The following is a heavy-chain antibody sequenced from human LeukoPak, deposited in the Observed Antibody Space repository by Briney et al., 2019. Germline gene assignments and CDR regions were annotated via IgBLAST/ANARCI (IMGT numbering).Heavy chain of an antibody. CDR3: ARDDGEMATGRVDY. CDR1: GFTFSSYA. J-gene: IGHJ4*02. V-gene: IGHV3-64*01. D-gene: IGHD5-24*01. CDR2: ISSNGGST. Sequence: GGSLRLSCAASGFTFSSYAMHWVRQAPGKGLEYVSAISSNGGSTYYANSVKGRFTISRDNSKNTLYLQMGSLRAEDMAVYYCARDDGEMATGRVDYWGQGTLVTVSS.